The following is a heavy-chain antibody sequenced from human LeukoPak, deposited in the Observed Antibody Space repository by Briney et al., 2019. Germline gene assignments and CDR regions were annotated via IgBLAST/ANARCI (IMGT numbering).Heavy chain of an antibody. CDR2: ISHDGNNE. Sequence: GGSLRLSCAASGFTFRSYAMHWVRQAPGKGLEWVAVISHDGNNEYYAYSVKGRFTISRDNSKNTLYSQMNSLRDEDTAVYYCAKCPVTFGGVIIITTGYLDYWGQGTLVTVSS. CDR3: AKCPVTFGGVIIITTGYLDY. CDR1: GFTFRSYA. V-gene: IGHV3-30*18. J-gene: IGHJ4*02. D-gene: IGHD3-16*02.